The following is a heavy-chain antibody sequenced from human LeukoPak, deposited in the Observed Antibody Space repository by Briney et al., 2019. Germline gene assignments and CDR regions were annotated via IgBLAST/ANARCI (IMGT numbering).Heavy chain of an antibody. CDR3: ARGRKRIAARLSLTTRYGMDV. Sequence: PGGSLRLSCAASGFTFSSYTMHWVRQPPGKGLEWIGEINHSGSTNYNPSLKSRVTISVDTSKNQFSLKLSSVTAADTAVYYCARGRKRIAARLSLTTRYGMDVWGQGTTVTVSS. CDR2: INHSGST. J-gene: IGHJ6*02. D-gene: IGHD6-6*01. V-gene: IGHV4-34*01. CDR1: GFTFSSYT.